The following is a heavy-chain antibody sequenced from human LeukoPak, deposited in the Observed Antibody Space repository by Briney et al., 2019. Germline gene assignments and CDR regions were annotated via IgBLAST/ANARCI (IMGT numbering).Heavy chain of an antibody. D-gene: IGHD4-17*01. V-gene: IGHV3-33*06. CDR1: GFTFSSYG. J-gene: IGHJ4*02. CDR2: IWYDGSNK. CDR3: AKDSTVTTSHFDY. Sequence: GRSLRLSCAASGFTFSSYGMHWVRQAPGKGLEWVAVIWYDGSNKYYADSVKGRFTISRDNSKNTLYLQTNSLRAEDTAVYYCAKDSTVTTSHFDYWGQGTLVTVSS.